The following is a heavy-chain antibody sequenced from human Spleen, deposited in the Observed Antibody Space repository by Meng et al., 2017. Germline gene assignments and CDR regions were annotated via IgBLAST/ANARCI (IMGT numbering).Heavy chain of an antibody. CDR2: INHSGST. J-gene: IGHJ4*02. V-gene: IGHV4-34*01. CDR3: ARGPTTMAHDFDY. CDR1: GGSFSDYY. D-gene: IGHD4-11*01. Sequence: SETLSLTCVVSGGSFSDYYWSWIRQPPGKGLEWIGEINHSGSTNYNPSLASRATISVDTSQKNLSLKLSSVTAADSAVYYCARGPTTMAHDFDYWGQGTLVTVSS.